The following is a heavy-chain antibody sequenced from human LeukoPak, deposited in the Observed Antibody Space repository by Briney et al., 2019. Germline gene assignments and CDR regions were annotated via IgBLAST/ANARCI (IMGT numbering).Heavy chain of an antibody. V-gene: IGHV3-30*03. J-gene: IGHJ3*02. Sequence: PGGSLRLSCAASGFTFSSYSMNWVRQAPGKGLEWVAVISYDGSNKYYADSVKGRFTISRDNSKNTLYLQMNSLRAEDTAVYYCAILPSGAPYSSSWYEGGRGPEGVHAFDIWGQGTMVTVSS. CDR3: AILPSGAPYSSSWYEGGRGPEGVHAFDI. CDR2: ISYDGSNK. D-gene: IGHD6-13*01. CDR1: GFTFSSYS.